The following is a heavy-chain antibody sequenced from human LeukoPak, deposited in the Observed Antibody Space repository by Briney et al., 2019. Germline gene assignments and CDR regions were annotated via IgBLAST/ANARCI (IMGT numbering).Heavy chain of an antibody. CDR2: IYHSGST. CDR3: ARGVFGGMIVVGGGFDY. J-gene: IGHJ4*02. D-gene: IGHD3-22*01. V-gene: IGHV4-30-2*01. CDR1: GGSISSGGYY. Sequence: SQTLSLTCTVSGGSISSGGYYWSWIRQPPGKGLEWIGYIYHSGSTYYNPSLKSRVTISVDTSKNQFSLKLSSVTAADTAVYYCARGVFGGMIVVGGGFDYWGQGTLVTVSS.